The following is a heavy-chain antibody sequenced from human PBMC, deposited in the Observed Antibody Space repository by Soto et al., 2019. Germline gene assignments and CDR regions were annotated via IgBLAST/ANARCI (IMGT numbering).Heavy chain of an antibody. CDR3: ARDKREYSYGQNAFDI. Sequence: QVQLVQSGAEVKKPGASVKVSCTASGYTFTSYGISWLRQAPGQGLAWMGWISAYNGNTNYAQKLQGRVTMTTDTSTSTAYMELRSLRSDDTAVYYWARDKREYSYGQNAFDIWGQGTMVTVSS. CDR2: ISAYNGNT. CDR1: GYTFTSYG. J-gene: IGHJ3*02. D-gene: IGHD5-18*01. V-gene: IGHV1-18*01.